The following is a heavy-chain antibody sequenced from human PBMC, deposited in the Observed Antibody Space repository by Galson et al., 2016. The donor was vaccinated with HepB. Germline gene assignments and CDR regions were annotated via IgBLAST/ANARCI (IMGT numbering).Heavy chain of an antibody. V-gene: IGHV1-18*01. CDR3: ARDTPKLAYNDILTGYYNWFDP. CDR2: ISPYNGNK. CDR1: GYNFTIYG. J-gene: IGHJ5*02. D-gene: IGHD3-9*01. Sequence: SVKVSCKASGYNFTIYGITWVRQGPGQGLEWMGWISPYNGNKYYAQRFQGRLTLTTDTSTSTAFMELQSLKSDDTAVYYCARDTPKLAYNDILTGYYNWFDPWGQGTLVTVSS.